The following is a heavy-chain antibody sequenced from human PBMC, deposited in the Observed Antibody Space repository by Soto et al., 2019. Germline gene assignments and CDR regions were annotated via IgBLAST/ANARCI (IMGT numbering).Heavy chain of an antibody. Sequence: QVQLVESGGGVVQPGRSLRLSCAGSGFTVSTYGLHWVRKAPGKGLEWVAVISRDGGTKYYADSVKGRFTISRDNSRNTLFLEMNSLRGDDMAVYYCTGEVASGYWGQGTLVTVSS. J-gene: IGHJ4*02. CDR3: TGEVASGY. CDR2: ISRDGGTK. D-gene: IGHD2-8*02. CDR1: GFTVSTYG. V-gene: IGHV3-30*03.